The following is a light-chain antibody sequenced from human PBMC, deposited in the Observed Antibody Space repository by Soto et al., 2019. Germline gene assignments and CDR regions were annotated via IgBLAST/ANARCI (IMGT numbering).Light chain of an antibody. CDR2: EVS. V-gene: IGLV2-14*01. CDR3: SAYTSGSTHCV. Sequence: QSALTQPASVSGSPGQSITISCTGTSSDVGAYKYVSWYQQHPGKAPKLMIYEVSNRPSGVSLRFSGSKSGNTASLTISGLQAEDEADYYCSAYTSGSTHCVFGSGTKVTVL. J-gene: IGLJ1*01. CDR1: SSDVGAYKY.